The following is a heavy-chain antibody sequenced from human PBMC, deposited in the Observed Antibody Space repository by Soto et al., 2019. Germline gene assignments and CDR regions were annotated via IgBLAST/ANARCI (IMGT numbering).Heavy chain of an antibody. CDR2: INPSGGST. CDR3: ARSKRQDYYGSGSPSNYYGMDV. CDR1: GYTFTSYY. J-gene: IGHJ6*02. V-gene: IGHV1-46*01. Sequence: ASVKVSCKASGYTFTSYYMHWVRQAPGQGLEWMGIINPSGGSTSYAQKFQGRVTMTRDTSTSTVYMELSSLRSEDTAMYYCARSKRQDYYGSGSPSNYYGMDVWGQGTTVTVSS. D-gene: IGHD3-10*01.